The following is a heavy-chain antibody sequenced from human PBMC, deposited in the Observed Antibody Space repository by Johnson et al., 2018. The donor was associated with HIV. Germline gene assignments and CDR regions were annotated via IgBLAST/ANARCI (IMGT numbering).Heavy chain of an antibody. CDR1: GFTLSSNY. V-gene: IGHV3-66*02. CDR3: ARGRMSMTVADLRGGGFDI. J-gene: IGHJ3*02. D-gene: IGHD6-19*01. Sequence: VQLVESGGGVLQAGRSLRLSCAASGFTLSSNYMSWVRQAPGKGLEWVSAIGTAGDTYYPGSVKGRLTVSRDNSNNTLYLQMKSLRTEDTAVYYCARGRMSMTVADLRGGGFDIWGQGTMVTSLQ. CDR2: IGTAGDT.